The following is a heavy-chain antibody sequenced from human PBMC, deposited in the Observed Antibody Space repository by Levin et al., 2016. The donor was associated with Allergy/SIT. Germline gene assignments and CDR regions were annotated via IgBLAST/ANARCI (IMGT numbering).Heavy chain of an antibody. CDR3: TTDADSSGYYRGSIDY. Sequence: GESLKISCAASGFTFDDYGMSWVRQAPGKGLEWVGRIKSKTDGGTTDYAAPVKGRFTISRDDSKNTLYLQMNSLKTEDTAVYYCTTDADSSGYYRGSIDYWGQGTLVTVSS. D-gene: IGHD3-22*01. CDR1: GFTFDDYG. V-gene: IGHV3-15*01. CDR2: IKSKTDGGTT. J-gene: IGHJ4*02.